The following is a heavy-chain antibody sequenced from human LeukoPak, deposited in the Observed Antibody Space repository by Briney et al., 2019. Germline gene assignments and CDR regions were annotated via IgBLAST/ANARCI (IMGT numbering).Heavy chain of an antibody. Sequence: GGSLRLSCAASGFTFSSYDMHWVRHPKGKGLEWVSAIGAAGDTYYRSSVKGRFTISRDNAKNSLYLQMNSLRGEDTAVYFCVRREWFASSWYLDYWGPGTLVTVSS. V-gene: IGHV3-13*01. D-gene: IGHD6-13*01. CDR1: GFTFSSYD. CDR3: VRREWFASSWYLDY. J-gene: IGHJ4*02. CDR2: IGAAGDT.